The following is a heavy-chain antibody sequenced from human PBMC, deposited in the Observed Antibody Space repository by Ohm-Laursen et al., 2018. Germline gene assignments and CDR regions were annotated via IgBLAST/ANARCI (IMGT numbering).Heavy chain of an antibody. CDR3: ARDRSGDGGYYFDY. Sequence: SLRLSCSASGFTFTDYYMSWIRQAPGKGLEWMSFIHKSGTAYYADSVKGRFTISRDNSRNTLYLQMNSLRAEDTAIYYCARDRSGDGGYYFDYWGQGTLVTVSS. CDR2: IHKSGTA. V-gene: IGHV3-53*01. CDR1: GFTFTDYY. D-gene: IGHD1-26*01. J-gene: IGHJ4*02.